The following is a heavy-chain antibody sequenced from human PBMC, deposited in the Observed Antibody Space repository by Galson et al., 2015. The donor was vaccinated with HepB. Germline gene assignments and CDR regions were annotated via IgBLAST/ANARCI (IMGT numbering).Heavy chain of an antibody. CDR1: GSTFSTYA. CDR3: AKGMAGSCTRVLCYSFDY. V-gene: IGHV3-23*01. Sequence: SLRLSCAASGSTFSTYAMGWVRQTPGKGLEWVAAISGSDDGTYHAASVRGRFTISRDDSKNTLYLQMNRLRAEDTATYYCAKGMAGSCTRVLCYSFDYWGQGSLVTVSS. D-gene: IGHD2-8*02. CDR2: ISGSDDGT. J-gene: IGHJ4*02.